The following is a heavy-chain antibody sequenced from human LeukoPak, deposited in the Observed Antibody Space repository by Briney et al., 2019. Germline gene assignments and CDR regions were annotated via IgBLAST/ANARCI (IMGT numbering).Heavy chain of an antibody. CDR1: GGSISSSNW. D-gene: IGHD2-8*02. Sequence: SETLSLTCAVSGGSISSSNWWSWVRQPPGKGLEWIGEIYHSGSTNYNPSLKSRVTISVDTSKNQFSLKLSSVTAADTAVYYCARDHTPGGLENWFDPWGQGTLVTVSS. CDR3: ARDHTPGGLENWFDP. V-gene: IGHV4-4*02. CDR2: IYHSGST. J-gene: IGHJ5*02.